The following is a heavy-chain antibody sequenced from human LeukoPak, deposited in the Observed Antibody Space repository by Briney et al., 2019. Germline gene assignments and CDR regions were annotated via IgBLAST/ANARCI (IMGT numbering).Heavy chain of an antibody. Sequence: GRSLRLSCAASGFTFDDYAMHWVRQAPGKGLEWVSGISWNSGSIGYADSVKGRFTISRDNAKYSLYLQMNSLRAEDMALYYCAKSSSYEYYYYYMDVWGKGTTVTVSS. D-gene: IGHD5-12*01. CDR3: AKSSSYEYYYYYMDV. CDR1: GFTFDDYA. V-gene: IGHV3-9*03. J-gene: IGHJ6*03. CDR2: ISWNSGSI.